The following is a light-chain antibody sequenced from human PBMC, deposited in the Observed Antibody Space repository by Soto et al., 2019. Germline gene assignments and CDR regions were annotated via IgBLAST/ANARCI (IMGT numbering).Light chain of an antibody. J-gene: IGLJ2*01. CDR1: SSDIGAYNY. Sequence: QSALTQPASVSGSPGQSITISCTGTSSDIGAYNYVSWYQQHPGRAPKLIIYNVNDRPPWISDRFSGSKSDNAASLTISGLQTEDEADYLCSSYTSTGPQVLFGGGTKLTVL. CDR3: SSYTSTGPQVL. CDR2: NVN. V-gene: IGLV2-14*03.